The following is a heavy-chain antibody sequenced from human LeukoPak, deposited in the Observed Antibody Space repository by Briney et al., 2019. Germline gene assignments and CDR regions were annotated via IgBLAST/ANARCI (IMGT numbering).Heavy chain of an antibody. CDR1: GFTVSSNY. Sequence: GGSLRLSCAASGFTVSSNYMSWVRQAPGKGLEWVLVIYSDGSTYYADSVKGRFTISRDNSKNTLYLQMNSLRAEDTAVYYCARDVYCSGGSCYQHWGQGTLVTVSS. J-gene: IGHJ1*01. CDR3: ARDVYCSGGSCYQH. CDR2: IYSDGST. D-gene: IGHD2-15*01. V-gene: IGHV3-53*01.